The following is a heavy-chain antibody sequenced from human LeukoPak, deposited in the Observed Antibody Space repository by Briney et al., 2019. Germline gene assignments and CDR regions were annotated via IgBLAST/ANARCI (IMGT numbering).Heavy chain of an antibody. V-gene: IGHV1-69*05. D-gene: IGHD1-26*01. CDR3: ARDRNIVGATTFWFDP. CDR1: GGTFSSYA. Sequence: ASVKVSCKASGGTFSSYAISWVRQAPGQGLEWTGGIIPIFGTANYAQKFQGRVTITTDESTSTAYMELSSLRSEDTAVYYCARDRNIVGATTFWFDPWGQGTLVTVSS. J-gene: IGHJ5*02. CDR2: IIPIFGTA.